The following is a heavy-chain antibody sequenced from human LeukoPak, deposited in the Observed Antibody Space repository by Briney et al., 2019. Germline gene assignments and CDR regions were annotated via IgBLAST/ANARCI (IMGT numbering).Heavy chain of an antibody. CDR1: GGSISSGDYY. D-gene: IGHD2-15*01. V-gene: IGHV4-30-4*01. J-gene: IGHJ6*02. CDR2: IYYSGST. CDR3: SCRDYYYYGMDV. Sequence: PSETLSLTCTVSGGSISSGDYYWSWIRQPPGKGLEWIGYIYYSGSTYYNPSLKSRVTISVDTSKNQFFLKLSSVTAADTAVYYCSCRDYYYYGMDVWGQGTTVTVSS.